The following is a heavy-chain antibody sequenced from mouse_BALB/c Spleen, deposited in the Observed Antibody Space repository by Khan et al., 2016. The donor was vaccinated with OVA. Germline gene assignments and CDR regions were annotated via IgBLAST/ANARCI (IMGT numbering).Heavy chain of an antibody. CDR3: ARVNYGSRDYFDY. CDR2: LLPGSGSR. Sequence: VQLQESGAELMKPGASVKISCKATGYTFSGYWLEWVKQRPGHGLEWIGELLPGSGSRNYNEKFKGKATFTADISSKTTYMQLSSLTSEDSAVYYCARVNYGSRDYFDYWGQGTTLTVSS. CDR1: GYTFSGYW. V-gene: IGHV1-9*01. J-gene: IGHJ2*01. D-gene: IGHD1-1*01.